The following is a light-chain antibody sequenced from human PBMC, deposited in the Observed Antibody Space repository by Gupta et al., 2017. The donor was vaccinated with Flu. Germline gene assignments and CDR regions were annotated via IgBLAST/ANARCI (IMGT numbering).Light chain of an antibody. J-gene: IGLJ3*02. V-gene: IGLV2-14*01. Sequence: NDIGSFNFVSWYRHLPGKAPQLLIFELTKRPSGISTRFSGSKSGNTASLTISGLQAEDEADYYCSSYMTRTKVLFGGGTKLTVL. CDR2: ELT. CDR3: SSYMTRTKVL. CDR1: NDIGSFNF.